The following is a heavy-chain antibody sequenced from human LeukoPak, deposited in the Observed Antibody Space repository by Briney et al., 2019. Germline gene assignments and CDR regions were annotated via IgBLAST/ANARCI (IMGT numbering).Heavy chain of an antibody. CDR1: GGTFSSYA. J-gene: IGHJ6*02. Sequence: GSSVKVSCKASGGTFSSYAISWVRQAPGQGLEWMGWMNPNSGNTGYAQKFQGRVTMTRNTSISTAYMELSSLRSEDTAVYYCARDHSPSYDFWSGYYHYYYYGMDVWGQGTTVTVSS. CDR2: MNPNSGNT. CDR3: ARDHSPSYDFWSGYYHYYYYGMDV. V-gene: IGHV1-8*02. D-gene: IGHD3-3*01.